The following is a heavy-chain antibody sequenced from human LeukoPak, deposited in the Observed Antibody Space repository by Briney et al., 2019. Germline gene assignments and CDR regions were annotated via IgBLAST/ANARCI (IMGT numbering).Heavy chain of an antibody. J-gene: IGHJ3*02. Sequence: GGSLRLSCAAFGFTFSSYEMNWVRQAPGKGLEWVSYISSSGSTIYYADSVKGRFTISRDNAKNSLYLQMNSLRAEDTAVYYCARASRADAFDIWGQGTMVTVSS. CDR3: ARASRADAFDI. CDR1: GFTFSSYE. CDR2: ISSSGSTI. V-gene: IGHV3-48*03.